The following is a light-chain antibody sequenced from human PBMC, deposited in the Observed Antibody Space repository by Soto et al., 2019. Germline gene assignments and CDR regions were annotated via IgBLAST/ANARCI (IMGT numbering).Light chain of an antibody. J-gene: IGKJ3*01. CDR3: QQPFT. Sequence: AIQLTQSPSSLSASVGDRVTITCRASQGISSALAWYQQKPGKAPKLLIYDASSLESGVPSRFSGSGSGTDLTLTISSLQPEDFATYYCQQPFTFGPGTKVDIK. CDR2: DAS. CDR1: QGISSA. V-gene: IGKV1-13*02.